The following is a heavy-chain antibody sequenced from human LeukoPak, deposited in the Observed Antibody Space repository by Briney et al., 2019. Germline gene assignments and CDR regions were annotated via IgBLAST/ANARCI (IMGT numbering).Heavy chain of an antibody. J-gene: IGHJ4*02. Sequence: GGSLRLSCAASGFTFSSYAMSWVRQAPGKGLEWVSAISGSGGSTYYADSVKGRFTISRDNSKNTLYLQMNSLRAEDTAVYYCARGSKKHIVVVTAIPPFDYWGRGTLVTVSS. CDR2: ISGSGGST. CDR3: ARGSKKHIVVVTAIPPFDY. V-gene: IGHV3-23*01. CDR1: GFTFSSYA. D-gene: IGHD2-21*02.